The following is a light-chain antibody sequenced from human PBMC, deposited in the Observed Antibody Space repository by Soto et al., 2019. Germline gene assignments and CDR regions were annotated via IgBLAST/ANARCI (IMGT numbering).Light chain of an antibody. Sequence: DIQMTQSPSSLSASVGDRVTITCQASQDISNYLNWYQQKPGKAPKLLIYDASNLETGVPSRFSGSGSGTDFTFTISSLQPEDIATYYCQQYYHHPPSFGHGTKLEIK. CDR2: DAS. CDR3: QQYYHHPPS. CDR1: QDISNY. J-gene: IGKJ2*01. V-gene: IGKV1-33*01.